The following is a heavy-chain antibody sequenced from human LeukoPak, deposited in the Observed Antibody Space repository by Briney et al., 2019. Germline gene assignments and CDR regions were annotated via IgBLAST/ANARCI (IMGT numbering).Heavy chain of an antibody. V-gene: IGHV1-69*13. CDR2: IIPIFGTA. CDR1: GGTFSSYA. D-gene: IGHD6-19*01. J-gene: IGHJ4*02. Sequence: SVTVSCKASGGTFSSYAISWVRQAPGQGLEWMGGIIPIFGTANYAQKFQGRVTITADESTSTAYMELSSLRSEDTAVYYCARFPVAVAVDLEDYFDYWGQGTLVTVSS. CDR3: ARFPVAVAVDLEDYFDY.